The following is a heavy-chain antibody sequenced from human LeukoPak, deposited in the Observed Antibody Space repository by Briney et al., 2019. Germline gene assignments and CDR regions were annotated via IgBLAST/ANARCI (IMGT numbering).Heavy chain of an antibody. CDR1: GFTFSSYA. CDR3: ARERYYYMDV. CDR2: ISYDGSNK. Sequence: TGRSLRLSWAASGFTFSSYAMQWVRRAPGKGLEWVAVISYDGSNKYYADSVKGRFTISRDNSKNTLYLQMNSLRAEDTAVYYCARERYYYMDVWGKGTTVTVSS. V-gene: IGHV3-30*01. J-gene: IGHJ6*03.